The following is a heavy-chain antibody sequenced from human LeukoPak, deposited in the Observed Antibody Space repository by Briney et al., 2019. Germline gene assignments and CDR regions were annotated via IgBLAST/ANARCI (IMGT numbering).Heavy chain of an antibody. V-gene: IGHV1-69*04. Sequence: GASVKVSCKASGGTFSSYAISWVRQAPGQGLEWMGRIIPILGIANYAQKFQGRVTITADKSTSTAYMELSSLRSEDTAVYYCARTDSSLSYYYGMDVWGQGTTVTVSS. D-gene: IGHD6-13*01. J-gene: IGHJ6*02. CDR3: ARTDSSLSYYYGMDV. CDR2: IIPILGIA. CDR1: GGTFSSYA.